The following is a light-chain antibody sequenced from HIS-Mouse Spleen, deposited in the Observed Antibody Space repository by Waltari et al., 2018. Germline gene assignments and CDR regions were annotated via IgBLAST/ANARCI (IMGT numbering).Light chain of an antibody. V-gene: IGKV1-13*02. CDR1: QGISSA. CDR2: DAS. CDR3: QQFNSYPALT. J-gene: IGKJ4*01. Sequence: AIQLTQSPSSLSASVGDRVTLTCRASQGISSALAWYQQKPGKAPKLLIYDASSLESGVPSRFSGSGSGTDFTLTISSLQPEDFATYYCQQFNSYPALTFGGGTKVEIK.